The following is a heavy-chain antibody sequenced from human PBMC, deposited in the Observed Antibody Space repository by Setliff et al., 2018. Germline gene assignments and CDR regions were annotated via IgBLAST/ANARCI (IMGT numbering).Heavy chain of an antibody. CDR1: GLRFSGSW. CDR2: ISEDGSGN. J-gene: IGHJ1*01. V-gene: IGHV3-7*01. D-gene: IGHD6-13*01. Sequence: AGGSLRLSCAASGLRFSGSWMAWVRQAPGQGLEWVADISEDGSGNFYSDSVRGRFTISRDNARNLLFLQMNSLTVEDTGVYYCARGGVAATAPNGLWGQGTLVTVSS. CDR3: ARGGVAATAPNGL.